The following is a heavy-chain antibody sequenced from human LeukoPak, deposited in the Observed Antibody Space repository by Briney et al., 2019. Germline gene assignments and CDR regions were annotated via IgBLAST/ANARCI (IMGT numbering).Heavy chain of an antibody. Sequence: GGSLRPSCAASGFTFSSYAMSWVRQAPGKGLEWVSTISGNGGSTYYADSVKGRFTISRDNSKNTLYLQMNSLRAEDTAVYYCAKDGGRSGWYSFDYWGQGTLVTVSS. CDR1: GFTFSSYA. J-gene: IGHJ4*02. D-gene: IGHD6-19*01. CDR3: AKDGGRSGWYSFDY. CDR2: ISGNGGST. V-gene: IGHV3-23*01.